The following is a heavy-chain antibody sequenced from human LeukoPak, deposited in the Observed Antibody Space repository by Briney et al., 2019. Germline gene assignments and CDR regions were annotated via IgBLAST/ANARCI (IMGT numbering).Heavy chain of an antibody. CDR2: IYYSGST. D-gene: IGHD4-23*01. J-gene: IGHJ3*02. CDR3: ARETTVVTPGRSDVFDI. Sequence: SETLSLTCTVSGGSISSHYWNWIRQPPGKGLEWLGYIYYSGSTNYNPSLKSRVTISVDTSKNQFSLKLSSVTAADTAVYYCARETTVVTPGRSDVFDIWGQGTMVTVSS. CDR1: GGSISSHY. V-gene: IGHV4-59*11.